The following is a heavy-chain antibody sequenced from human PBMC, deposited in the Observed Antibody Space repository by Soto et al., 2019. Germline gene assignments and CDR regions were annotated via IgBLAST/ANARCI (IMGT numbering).Heavy chain of an antibody. CDR2: ISGSGGST. CDR1: GFPFSSYA. CDR3: AKADTAIVRVPFDY. Sequence: SLRLSCAASGFPFSSYAMSWVRQAPGKGLEWVSAISGSGGSTYYADSVKGRFTISRDNSKNTLYLQMNSLRAEDTAVYYCAKADTAIVRVPFDYWGQGTLVTVSS. V-gene: IGHV3-23*01. J-gene: IGHJ4*02. D-gene: IGHD5-18*01.